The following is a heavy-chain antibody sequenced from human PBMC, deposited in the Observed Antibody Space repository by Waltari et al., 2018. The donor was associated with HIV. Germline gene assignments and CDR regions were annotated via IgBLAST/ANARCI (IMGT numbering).Heavy chain of an antibody. CDR2: FSAYKGNT. CDR3: AREGYCSGGSCHINYGMDV. CDR1: GYTFTSYG. D-gene: IGHD2-15*01. Sequence: QVQLVQSGAEVKKPGASVKVSCKASGYTFTSYGISWVRQAPGQGLEWMGWFSAYKGNTSYAQKLQGRVNRTTDTSTSTAYMELRSLRSDDTAVYYCAREGYCSGGSCHINYGMDVWGQGTTVTVSS. J-gene: IGHJ6*02. V-gene: IGHV1-18*01.